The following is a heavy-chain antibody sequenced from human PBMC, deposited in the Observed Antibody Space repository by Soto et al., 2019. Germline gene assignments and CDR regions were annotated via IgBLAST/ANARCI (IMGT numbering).Heavy chain of an antibody. Sequence: NPSETLSLTCSVSGGSINSGRSSWNWIRQSPGKDLEWIAYIYHSGSTYYNPSLKSRVTISVDRSENQFSLKLTSVTAADTAVYYCVRESTTSGPNWFDTWGPGILVTVSS. CDR2: IYHSGST. CDR3: VRESTTSGPNWFDT. CDR1: GGSINSGRSS. D-gene: IGHD1-1*01. V-gene: IGHV4-30-2*06. J-gene: IGHJ5*02.